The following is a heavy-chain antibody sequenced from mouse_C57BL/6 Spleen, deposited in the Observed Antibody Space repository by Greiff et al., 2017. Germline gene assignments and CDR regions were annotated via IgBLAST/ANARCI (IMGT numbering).Heavy chain of an antibody. Sequence: QVQLQQSGAELVKPGASVKISCKASGYAFSSYWMNWVKQRPGKGLEWIGQIYPGDGDTNYNGKFKGKATLTADKSSSTAYMQLSSLTSEDSAVYFCARKGAYGSSYFDYWGQGTTLTVSS. V-gene: IGHV1-80*01. CDR1: GYAFSSYW. J-gene: IGHJ2*01. CDR3: ARKGAYGSSYFDY. D-gene: IGHD1-1*01. CDR2: IYPGDGDT.